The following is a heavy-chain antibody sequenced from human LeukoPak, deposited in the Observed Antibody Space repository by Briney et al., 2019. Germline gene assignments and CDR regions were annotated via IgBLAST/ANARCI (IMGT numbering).Heavy chain of an antibody. CDR3: ARDYGAPYYYDSSGPECMDV. Sequence: GGSLRLSCAASGFTFSSYSMNWVRQAPGKGLEWVSSISSSSSYIYYADSVKGRFTISRDNAKNSLYLQMNSLRAEDTAVYYCARDYGAPYYYDSSGPECMDVWGQGTTVTVS. D-gene: IGHD3-22*01. CDR1: GFTFSSYS. CDR2: ISSSSSYI. J-gene: IGHJ6*02. V-gene: IGHV3-21*01.